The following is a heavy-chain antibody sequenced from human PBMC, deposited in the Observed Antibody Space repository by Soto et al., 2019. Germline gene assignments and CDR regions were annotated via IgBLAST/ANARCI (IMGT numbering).Heavy chain of an antibody. CDR1: GYTFTGYA. D-gene: IGHD6-19*01. CDR2: INAGNGNT. V-gene: IGHV1-3*05. Sequence: QVQLVQSVAEEKKPGASVKVSCKASGYTFTGYAMHWVRQAPGQRLEWMGWINAGNGNTKYSQKFQGRVTITRDTSASTAYMELSSLRSEDTAVYYCARAVAVPADFDYWGQGTLVTVSS. CDR3: ARAVAVPADFDY. J-gene: IGHJ4*02.